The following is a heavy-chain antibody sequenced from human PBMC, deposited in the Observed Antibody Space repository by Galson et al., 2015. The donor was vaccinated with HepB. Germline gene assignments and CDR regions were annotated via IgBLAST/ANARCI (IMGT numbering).Heavy chain of an antibody. V-gene: IGHV1-8*01. D-gene: IGHD7-27*01. J-gene: IGHJ4*02. CDR2: MSPDSGKT. CDR3: TRAQRGTQIDY. Sequence: SVKVSCKASGYTFTNYDINWVRQATGQGLEWMGWMSPDSGKTASTQKFQGRVTMTRNTSISTAYMELTSLRSEDTAMYYCTRAQRGTQIDYWGQGTLVTVSS. CDR1: GYTFTNYD.